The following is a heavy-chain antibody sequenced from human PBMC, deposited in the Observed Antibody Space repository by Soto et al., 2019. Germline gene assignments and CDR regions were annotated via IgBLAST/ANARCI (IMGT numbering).Heavy chain of an antibody. CDR2: FDPEDGET. Sequence: GASVKVSCKASGYILTRDYIHWVRQAPGKGRERMGGFDPEDGETIYAQQFQGRVTMTEDTPTDAAYMELSSLRSEDTAVYYCATERVHCSGGSCYPNGLDAFDIWGQGTMVTVSS. CDR1: GYILTRDY. CDR3: ATERVHCSGGSCYPNGLDAFDI. J-gene: IGHJ3*02. V-gene: IGHV1-24*01. D-gene: IGHD2-15*01.